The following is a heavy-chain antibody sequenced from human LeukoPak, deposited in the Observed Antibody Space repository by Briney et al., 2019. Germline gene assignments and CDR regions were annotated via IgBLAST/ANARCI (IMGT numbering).Heavy chain of an antibody. CDR3: ATDTGSSGYYDY. CDR1: GYTLTELS. CDR2: FDPEDGET. J-gene: IGHJ4*02. Sequence: ASVKVSCKVSGYTLTELSMRWVRQAPGKGLEWMGGFDPEDGETICAQEFQGRVTMTEDTSTDTAYMELSSLRSEDTAVYYCATDTGSSGYYDYWGQGTLVTVSS. D-gene: IGHD3-22*01. V-gene: IGHV1-24*01.